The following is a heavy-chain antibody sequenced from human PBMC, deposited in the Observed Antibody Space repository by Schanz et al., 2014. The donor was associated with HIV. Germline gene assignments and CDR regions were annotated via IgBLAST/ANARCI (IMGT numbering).Heavy chain of an antibody. V-gene: IGHV3-23*04. CDR3: ALSRPSGYGGSWYFDL. J-gene: IGHJ2*01. CDR1: GFTFSSYA. CDR2: ISGSSIT. D-gene: IGHD2-15*01. Sequence: VHLVESGGGVVQPGGSLRLSCAASGFTFSSYAMSWVRQAPGKGLEWVSAISGSSITYSADSVKGRFTISRDNSKNTLYLQMNSLRAEDTAVYYCALSRPSGYGGSWYFDLWGRGTLVAVSS.